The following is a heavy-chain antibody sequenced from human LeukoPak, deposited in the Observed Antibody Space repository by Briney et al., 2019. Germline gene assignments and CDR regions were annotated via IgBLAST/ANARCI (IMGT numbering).Heavy chain of an antibody. Sequence: SVKVSCKASGGTFSSYAISWVRQAPGQGLEWMGRIIPILGIANYAQKFQGRVTITADKSTSTAYMELSSLRSEDTAVYYCAVELQPIAVAGTHPFDYWGQGTLVTVSS. V-gene: IGHV1-69*04. J-gene: IGHJ4*02. CDR3: AVELQPIAVAGTHPFDY. D-gene: IGHD6-19*01. CDR2: IIPILGIA. CDR1: GGTFSSYA.